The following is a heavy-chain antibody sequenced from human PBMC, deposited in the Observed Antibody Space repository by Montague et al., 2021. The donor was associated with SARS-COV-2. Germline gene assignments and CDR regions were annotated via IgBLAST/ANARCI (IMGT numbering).Heavy chain of an antibody. CDR3: STIAAADTLYYYYDMDV. J-gene: IGHJ6*02. D-gene: IGHD6-13*01. CDR2: ISTSSSTI. V-gene: IGHV3-48*02. Sequence: SLRLSCAASGFTFSSYSMNWVRQAPGKGLEWVSYISTSSSTIYYADSVKGRFTISRDNGKNSLYLQMNSLSDEDTAVDYCSTIAAADTLYYYYDMDVWGQGTTVTVSS. CDR1: GFTFSSYS.